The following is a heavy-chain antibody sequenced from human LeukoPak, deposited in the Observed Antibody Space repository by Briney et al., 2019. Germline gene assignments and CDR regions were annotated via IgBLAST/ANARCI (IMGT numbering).Heavy chain of an antibody. CDR1: GFTFRSHG. D-gene: IGHD2-2*01. V-gene: IGHV3-33*03. CDR2: IWYDGSNK. J-gene: IGHJ4*02. CDR3: AGTYCSRTSCYGSFDY. Sequence: GGSLRLSCAASGFTFRSHGMHWVRQAPGKGLEWVAFIWYDGSNKYYTDSVKGRFTISRDNAKNSLYLQMNSLRAEDTAVYYCAGTYCSRTSCYGSFDYWGQGTLVTVSS.